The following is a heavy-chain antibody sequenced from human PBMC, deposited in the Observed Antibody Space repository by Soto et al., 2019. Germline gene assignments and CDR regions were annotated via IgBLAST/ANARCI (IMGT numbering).Heavy chain of an antibody. CDR2: ISFDGDHK. CDR3: AKDFGSGGSPFDF. V-gene: IGHV3-30*18. D-gene: IGHD2-15*01. Sequence: GGSLRLSCETSGFSFARYSMHWVRQAPGEGLEWVAVISFDGDHKYHTNSVEGRFTISRDNSKSTLYLQMNSLRRKDTAVYYCAKDFGSGGSPFDFWGQGSPVTVSS. CDR1: GFSFARYS. J-gene: IGHJ4*02.